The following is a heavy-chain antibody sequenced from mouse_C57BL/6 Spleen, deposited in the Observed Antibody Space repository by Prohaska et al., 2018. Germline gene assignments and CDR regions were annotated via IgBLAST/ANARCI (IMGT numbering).Heavy chain of an antibody. Sequence: QVQLQQSGAELVKPGASVKISCKASSYAFISYWMNWVKQRPGKGLDWIGQIYPGDGDTNYNGKFKGKATLTADKSSSTAYMQLSSLTSEDSAVYFCARWDGYYSYFDYWGQGTTLTVSS. CDR3: ARWDGYYSYFDY. J-gene: IGHJ2*01. V-gene: IGHV1-80*01. CDR1: SYAFISYW. D-gene: IGHD2-3*01. CDR2: IYPGDGDT.